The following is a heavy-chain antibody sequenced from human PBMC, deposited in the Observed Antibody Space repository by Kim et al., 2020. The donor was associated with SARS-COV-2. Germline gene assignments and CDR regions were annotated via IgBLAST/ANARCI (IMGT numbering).Heavy chain of an antibody. CDR3: ARDGQFLEWLSPWYYNYYMDV. J-gene: IGHJ6*03. D-gene: IGHD3-3*01. CDR1: GFTFSSYS. Sequence: GGSLRLSCAASGFTFSSYSMNWVRQAPGKGLEWVSSISSSSSYKYYADSVKGRFTISRDTAKNSLYLQMNSLRAEDTAVYYCARDGQFLEWLSPWYYNYYMDVGGKGTTVTVSS. CDR2: ISSSSSYK. V-gene: IGHV3-21*01.